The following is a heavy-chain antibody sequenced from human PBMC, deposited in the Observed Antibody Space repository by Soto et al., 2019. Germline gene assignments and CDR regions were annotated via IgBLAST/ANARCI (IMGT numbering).Heavy chain of an antibody. J-gene: IGHJ6*02. Sequence: GASVKVSRKSCGYTLTGYYIHLVRQAPGQGLEWMGWINPNSGGTNYAQKFQGRVTVTRDTSISTAYMELSRLRSDDTGVYYCACWEYNYYYGMDVRGPGTTVTVFS. V-gene: IGHV1-2*02. CDR3: ACWEYNYYYGMDV. CDR2: INPNSGGT. CDR1: GYTLTGYY. D-gene: IGHD1-26*01.